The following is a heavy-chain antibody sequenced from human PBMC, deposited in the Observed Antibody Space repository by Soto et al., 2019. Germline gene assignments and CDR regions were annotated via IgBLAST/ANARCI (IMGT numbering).Heavy chain of an antibody. CDR3: ARDGAVAGTDTYYYYGMDV. J-gene: IGHJ6*02. V-gene: IGHV3-30-3*01. Sequence: GGSLRLSCAASGFTFSSYAMHWVRQAPGKGLEWVAVISYDGSNKYYADSVKGRFTISRDNSKNTLYLQMNSLRAEDTAVYYCARDGAVAGTDTYYYYGMDVWGQGTTVTVSS. D-gene: IGHD6-19*01. CDR2: ISYDGSNK. CDR1: GFTFSSYA.